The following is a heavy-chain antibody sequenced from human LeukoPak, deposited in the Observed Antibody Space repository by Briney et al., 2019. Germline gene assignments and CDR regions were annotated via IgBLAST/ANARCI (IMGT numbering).Heavy chain of an antibody. V-gene: IGHV3-21*01. D-gene: IGHD6-13*01. J-gene: IGHJ4*02. CDR3: APDMRIAATGANFY. CDR1: GFTFSSYS. CDR2: ISSSSTPI. Sequence: GGSLRLSCAASGFTFSSYSMNWVRQAPGKGLEWVSSISSSSTPIYYADSVKGRFTISRDNAKNSLYLQMNSLRAEDTAVYYCAPDMRIAATGANFYWGQGTLVTVSS.